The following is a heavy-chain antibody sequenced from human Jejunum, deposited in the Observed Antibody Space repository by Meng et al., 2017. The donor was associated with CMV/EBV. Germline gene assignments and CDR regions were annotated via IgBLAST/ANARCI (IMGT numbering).Heavy chain of an antibody. CDR3: ALGLYSSSWYSDL. D-gene: IGHD1-26*01. J-gene: IGHJ2*01. CDR2: VDPEDGET. Sequence: KIAGNTYTDNYIHWIKEAPGKGLEWMGLVDPEDGETRYADKSQGRVTISADTSTKTIYVDLSSLRSEDTAVYFCALGLYSSSWYSDLWGRGTLVTVSS. CDR1: GNTYTDNY. V-gene: IGHV1-69-2*01.